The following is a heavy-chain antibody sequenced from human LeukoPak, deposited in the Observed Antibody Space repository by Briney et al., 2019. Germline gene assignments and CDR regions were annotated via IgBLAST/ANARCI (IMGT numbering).Heavy chain of an antibody. CDR2: IKEEGRTT. CDR1: GFSFSSFW. CDR3: ARVVRGSSWHFDY. J-gene: IGHJ4*02. D-gene: IGHD6-13*01. V-gene: IGHV3-7*02. Sequence: GGSLRLSCAASGFSFSSFWMSWVRQAPGKGLEWVADIKEEGRTTYYVDSVKGRFTISRDNAKNTLYLQMNSLRAEDTAVYYCARVVRGSSWHFDYWGQGTLVTVSS.